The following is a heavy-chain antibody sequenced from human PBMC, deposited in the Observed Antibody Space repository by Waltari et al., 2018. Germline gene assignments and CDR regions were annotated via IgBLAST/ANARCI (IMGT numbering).Heavy chain of an antibody. V-gene: IGHV3-48*03. CDR3: ARTVLWFGELGAFDI. CDR1: GFTFSSYE. Sequence: EVQLVESGGGLVQPGGSLRLSCAASGFTFSSYEMNWVRQAPGKGLEWVSYISSSSSTIYYADSVKGRFTISRDNAKNSLYLQMNSLRAEDTAVYYCARTVLWFGELGAFDIWGQGTMVTVSS. J-gene: IGHJ3*02. D-gene: IGHD3-10*01. CDR2: ISSSSSTI.